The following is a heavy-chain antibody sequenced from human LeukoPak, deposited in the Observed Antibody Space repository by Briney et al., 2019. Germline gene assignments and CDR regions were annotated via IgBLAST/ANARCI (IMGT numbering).Heavy chain of an antibody. Sequence: QPGGSLRLSCAASGFTFSSYAMSWVRQAPGKGLEWVSAISGSGGSTYYADSVKGRFTISRDNSKNTLYLQMNSLRAEDTVVYYCAKDYGYSYGLGFDYWGQGTLVTVSS. CDR2: ISGSGGST. CDR3: AKDYGYSYGLGFDY. J-gene: IGHJ4*02. V-gene: IGHV3-23*01. D-gene: IGHD5-18*01. CDR1: GFTFSSYA.